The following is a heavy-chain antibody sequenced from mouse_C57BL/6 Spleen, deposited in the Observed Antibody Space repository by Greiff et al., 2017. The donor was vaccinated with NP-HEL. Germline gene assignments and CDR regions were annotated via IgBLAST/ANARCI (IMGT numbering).Heavy chain of an antibody. J-gene: IGHJ4*01. V-gene: IGHV1-82*01. CDR2: IYPGDGDT. D-gene: IGHD2-4*01. CDR3: VYDYDGDYYAMDY. Sequence: VKLVESGPELVKPGASVKISCKASGYAFSSSWMNWVKQRPGKGLEWIGRIYPGDGDTNYNGKFKGKATLTADKSSSTAYMQLSSLTSEDSAVYFCVYDYDGDYYAMDYWGQGTSVTVSS. CDR1: GYAFSSSW.